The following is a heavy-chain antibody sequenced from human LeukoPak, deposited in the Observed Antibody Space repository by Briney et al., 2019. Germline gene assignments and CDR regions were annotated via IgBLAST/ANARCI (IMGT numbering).Heavy chain of an antibody. CDR3: ARGLLAAAGYYFDY. Sequence: PGGSLRLSCAASGFTFSSYSMNWVRQAPGKGLEWVSSISSSSSYVYYADSVKGRFTISRDNSKDTLYLQMNSLRAEDTAVYYCARGLLAAAGYYFDYWGQGTLVTVSS. CDR2: ISSSSSYV. V-gene: IGHV3-21*01. CDR1: GFTFSSYS. J-gene: IGHJ4*02. D-gene: IGHD6-13*01.